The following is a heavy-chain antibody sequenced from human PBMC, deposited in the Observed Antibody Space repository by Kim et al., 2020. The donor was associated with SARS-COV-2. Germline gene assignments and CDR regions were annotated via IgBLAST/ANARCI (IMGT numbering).Heavy chain of an antibody. Sequence: KYYADSVKGRFTISRDNSKNTLYLQMNSLRAEDTALYYCARYAAGEYYFDYWGQGTLVTVSS. D-gene: IGHD6-13*01. CDR2: K. V-gene: IGHV3-30*01. J-gene: IGHJ4*02. CDR3: ARYAAGEYYFDY.